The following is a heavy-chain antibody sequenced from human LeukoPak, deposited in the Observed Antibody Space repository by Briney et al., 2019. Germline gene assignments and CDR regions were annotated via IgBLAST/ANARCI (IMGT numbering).Heavy chain of an antibody. Sequence: PSETLSLTCTVSGVSISSSNSYWGWIRQPPGKGLEWIGSIYYSGNTYYNASLKSQVSISIDTSKNQFSLKLSSVTAADTAVYYCARDFHTAMVCDVWGQGTMVTVSS. D-gene: IGHD5-18*01. CDR3: ARDFHTAMVCDV. J-gene: IGHJ3*01. CDR1: GVSISSSNSY. V-gene: IGHV4-39*02. CDR2: IYYSGNT.